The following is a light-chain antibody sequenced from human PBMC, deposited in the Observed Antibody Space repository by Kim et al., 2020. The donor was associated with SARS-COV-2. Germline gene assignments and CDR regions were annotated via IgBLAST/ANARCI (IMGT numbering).Light chain of an antibody. Sequence: SASVGDRVPITCRASQSISSYLNWYQQKPGKAPKLLIYGASSLQSGVPSRFSGSGSGTDFTLTISSLQPEDFATYYCQQSYSILYTFGQGTKLEI. CDR2: GAS. J-gene: IGKJ2*01. V-gene: IGKV1-39*01. CDR1: QSISSY. CDR3: QQSYSILYT.